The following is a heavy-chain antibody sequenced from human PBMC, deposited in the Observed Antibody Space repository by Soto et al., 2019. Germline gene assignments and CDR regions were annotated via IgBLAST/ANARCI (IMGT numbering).Heavy chain of an antibody. V-gene: IGHV1-18*01. CDR3: ARDGRTVYSGYDDNWFDP. CDR2: IGAYNGNT. D-gene: IGHD5-12*01. Sequence: EASVKVSCKASGYTFTSYGISWVRQAPGQGLEWMGWIGAYNGNTNYAQKLQGRVTMTTDTSTSTAYMELRSLRSDDTAVYYCARDGRTVYSGYDDNWFDPWGQGTLVTVSS. CDR1: GYTFTSYG. J-gene: IGHJ5*02.